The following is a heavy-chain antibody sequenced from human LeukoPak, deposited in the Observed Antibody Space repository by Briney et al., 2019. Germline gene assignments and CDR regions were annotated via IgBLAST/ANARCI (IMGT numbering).Heavy chain of an antibody. CDR2: INWNGGST. V-gene: IGHV3-20*04. D-gene: IGHD6-13*01. J-gene: IGHJ5*02. CDR1: GFTFDDYG. CDR3: ARACYSSSWFDWFDP. Sequence: GGSLRLSCAASGFTFDDYGMSWVRQAPGKGLEWVSGINWNGGSTGYADSVKGRFTISRDNAKNSLYLQMNSLRAEDTALYYCARACYSSSWFDWFDPWGQGTLVTVSS.